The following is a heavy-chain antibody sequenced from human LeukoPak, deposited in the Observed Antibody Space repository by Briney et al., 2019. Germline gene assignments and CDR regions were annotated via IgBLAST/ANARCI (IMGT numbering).Heavy chain of an antibody. CDR2: ISGSGGST. J-gene: IGHJ5*02. Sequence: GGSLRLSCAVSGFTFSSYAMSWVRQAPGKGLEWVSAISGSGGSTYYADSVKGRFTISRDNSKNTLYLQMNSLRAEDTAVYYCASMVRGVIITRRPWGQGTLVTVSS. V-gene: IGHV3-23*01. CDR1: GFTFSSYA. D-gene: IGHD3-10*01. CDR3: ASMVRGVIITRRP.